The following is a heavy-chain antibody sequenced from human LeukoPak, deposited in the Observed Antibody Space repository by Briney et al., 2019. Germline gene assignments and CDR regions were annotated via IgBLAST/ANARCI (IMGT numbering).Heavy chain of an antibody. CDR2: IYYSGST. V-gene: IGHV4-31*03. J-gene: IGHJ4*02. CDR1: GGSISSGGYY. D-gene: IGHD5-24*01. Sequence: SETLFLTCTVSGGSISSGGYYWSWIRQHPGKGLEWIGYIYYSGSTYYNPSLKSRVTISVDTSKNQFSLKLSSVTAADTAVYYCARVDGYKPDYWGQGTLVTVSS. CDR3: ARVDGYKPDY.